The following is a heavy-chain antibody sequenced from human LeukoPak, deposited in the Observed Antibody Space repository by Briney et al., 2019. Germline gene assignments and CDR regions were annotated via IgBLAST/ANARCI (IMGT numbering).Heavy chain of an antibody. Sequence: SETLSLTCTVSGGSISSHYWSWIRQPPGKGLKWIGYIYYSGSTNYNPSLKSRVTISVDTSKNQFSLKLSSVTAADTAVYYCARAPIYYDILTGYYPFDPWGQGTLVTVSS. D-gene: IGHD3-9*01. CDR3: ARAPIYYDILTGYYPFDP. CDR1: GGSISSHY. CDR2: IYYSGST. V-gene: IGHV4-59*11. J-gene: IGHJ5*02.